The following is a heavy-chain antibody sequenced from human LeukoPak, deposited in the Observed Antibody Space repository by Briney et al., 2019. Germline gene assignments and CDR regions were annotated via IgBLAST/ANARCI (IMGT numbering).Heavy chain of an antibody. J-gene: IGHJ4*02. CDR1: GYSISSGYY. CDR2: IYHSGST. V-gene: IGHV4-38-2*02. D-gene: IGHD4-23*01. Sequence: SETLSLTCTVSGYSISSGYYWGWIRQPPGKGLEWIGSIYHSGSTYYNPSLKSRVTISVDTSKNQFSLKLSSVTAADTAVYYCAREETTVVSAFDYWGQGTLVTVSS. CDR3: AREETTVVSAFDY.